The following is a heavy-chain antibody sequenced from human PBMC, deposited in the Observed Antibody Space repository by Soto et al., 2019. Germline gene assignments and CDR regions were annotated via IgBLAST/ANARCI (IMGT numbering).Heavy chain of an antibody. CDR2: IYPGDSDT. J-gene: IGHJ6*02. CDR3: ALSLDTVTRFYYYGMDV. D-gene: IGHD4-4*01. V-gene: IGHV5-51*01. CDR1: GYSFTSYW. Sequence: PGESLKISCKGSGYSFTSYWIGWVRQMPGKGLEWMGIIYPGDSDTRYSPSFQGQVTISADKSISTAYLQWSSLKASDTAMYYCALSLDTVTRFYYYGMDVWGQGTTVTVSS.